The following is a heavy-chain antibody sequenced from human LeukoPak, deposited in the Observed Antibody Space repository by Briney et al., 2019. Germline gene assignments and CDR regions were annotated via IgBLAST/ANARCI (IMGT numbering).Heavy chain of an antibody. J-gene: IGHJ4*02. Sequence: GGSLRLSCAAPGFSFSTCGMHWVRQAPGKGLEWVAFIRYNETKKHYVDSVKGRLTIFRDNSKNTLYLQMNSLRPEDAAVYYCAKDRCSGSTCNSLGYWGQGTLVTVSS. D-gene: IGHD2-15*01. CDR1: GFSFSTCG. CDR3: AKDRCSGSTCNSLGY. CDR2: IRYNETKK. V-gene: IGHV3-30*02.